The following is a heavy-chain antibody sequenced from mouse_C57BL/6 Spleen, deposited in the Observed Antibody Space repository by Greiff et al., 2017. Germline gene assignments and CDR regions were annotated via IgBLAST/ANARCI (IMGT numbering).Heavy chain of an antibody. V-gene: IGHV1-64*01. D-gene: IGHD2-3*01. Sequence: QVQLQQSGAALVKPGASVKLSCKASGYTFTSYWMHWVKQRPGQGLEWIGMIHPNSGSTNYNEKFKSKATLTVDKSSSAAYMQLSSLTSEDSAVYYCARGDGYPPWFAYWGQGTLVTVSA. CDR2: IHPNSGST. CDR1: GYTFTSYW. J-gene: IGHJ3*01. CDR3: ARGDGYPPWFAY.